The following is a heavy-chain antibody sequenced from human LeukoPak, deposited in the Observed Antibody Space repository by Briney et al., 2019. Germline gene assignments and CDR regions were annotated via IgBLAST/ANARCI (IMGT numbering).Heavy chain of an antibody. CDR2: ISSSSLII. J-gene: IGHJ3*02. CDR3: ARVVGGQWLVRGTHAFDI. V-gene: IGHV3-48*04. Sequence: GGSLRLSCAASGFTFRTYTMNWVRQAPGKGLEWVSYISSSSLIIDYADSVKGRFTISRDNAKNSLYLQMNSLRAEDTAVYYCARVVGGQWLVRGTHAFDIWGQGTMVTVSS. CDR1: GFTFRTYT. D-gene: IGHD6-19*01.